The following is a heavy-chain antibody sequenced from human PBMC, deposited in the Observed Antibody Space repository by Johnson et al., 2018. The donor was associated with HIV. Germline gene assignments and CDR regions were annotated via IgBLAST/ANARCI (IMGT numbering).Heavy chain of an antibody. Sequence: VQLVESGGGVVRPGGSLRLSCAASGFNFDDYGMSWVRQAPGKGLEWVGRIKSKTDGGTTDYAAPVKGRFTISRDDSNNTLYLQMSDLRAEDTAVYYCAKDISSVNKIRGLIAPALENHGMDVWGQGTMVTVSS. CDR3: AKDISSVNKIRGLIAPALENHGMDV. CDR2: IKSKTDGGTT. J-gene: IGHJ3*01. D-gene: IGHD3-10*01. CDR1: GFNFDDYG. V-gene: IGHV3-15*01.